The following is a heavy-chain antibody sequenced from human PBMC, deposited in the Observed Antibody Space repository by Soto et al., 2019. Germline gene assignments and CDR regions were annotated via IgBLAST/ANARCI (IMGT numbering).Heavy chain of an antibody. Sequence: QVQLVQSGAEVKKPGASVKVSCKASGYTFSSYDINWVRQATGQGLEWMGWLNPNSGDTGYAQKFQGRVTLTRNTSIHTAYIDLSSLTSDDAAVYSCATSGGGYYLYWGQGTLVTVSS. J-gene: IGHJ4*02. V-gene: IGHV1-8*01. CDR2: LNPNSGDT. CDR1: GYTFSSYD. D-gene: IGHD1-26*01. CDR3: ATSGGGYYLY.